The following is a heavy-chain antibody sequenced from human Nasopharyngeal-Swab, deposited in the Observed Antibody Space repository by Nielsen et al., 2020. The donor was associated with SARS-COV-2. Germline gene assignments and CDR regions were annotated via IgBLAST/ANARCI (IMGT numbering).Heavy chain of an antibody. J-gene: IGHJ4*02. V-gene: IGHV4-39*07. CDR2: IYYSGST. D-gene: IGHD1-7*01. Sequence: SETLSLTCTVSGGSLSSSSYYWGWIRQPPGTGLEWIGGIYYSGSTSYNPSLKSRITISVDTSKHQFSLKLSSVTAADTAVYYCARGEKTGPSPFDYWGQGTLVTVSS. CDR3: ARGEKTGPSPFDY. CDR1: GGSLSSSSYY.